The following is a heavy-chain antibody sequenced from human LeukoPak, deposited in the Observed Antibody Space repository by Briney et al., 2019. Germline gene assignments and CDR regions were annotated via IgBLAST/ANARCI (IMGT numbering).Heavy chain of an antibody. J-gene: IGHJ3*02. CDR3: ARESSITIAAAGHDDAFDI. V-gene: IGHV4-39*07. CDR2: IYTSGST. Sequence: SETLSLTCTVSGGSINSSSYYWGWIRQPPGKGLEWIGRIYTSGSTNYNPSLKSRVTISVDTSKNQFSLKLSSVTAADTAVYYCARESSITIAAAGHDDAFDIWGQGTMVAVSS. CDR1: GGSINSSSYY. D-gene: IGHD6-13*01.